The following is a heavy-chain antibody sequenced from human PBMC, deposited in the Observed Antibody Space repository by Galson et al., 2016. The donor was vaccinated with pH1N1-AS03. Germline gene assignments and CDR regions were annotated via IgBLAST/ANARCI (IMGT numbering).Heavy chain of an antibody. V-gene: IGHV1-3*04. CDR2: MNTAMGNT. CDR3: ARDIAPPLEISGWRLDL. Sequence: SVKVSCKASGYTFTTYAIHWVRQAPGQRLEWMGWMNTAMGNTKYSQNFQGRVTITRDTSATTAYLELSSLRADDTAVYFCARDIAPPLEISGWRLDLWGQGTLVTASS. CDR1: GYTFTTYA. D-gene: IGHD6-19*01. J-gene: IGHJ5*02.